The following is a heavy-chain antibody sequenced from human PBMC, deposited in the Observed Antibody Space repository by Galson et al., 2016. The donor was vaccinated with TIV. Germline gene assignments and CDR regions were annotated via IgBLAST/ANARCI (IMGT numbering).Heavy chain of an antibody. J-gene: IGHJ4*01. CDR1: GYTFENYA. V-gene: IGHV1-3*01. CDR2: VNVGTGDT. Sequence: SVKVACKASGYTFENYAIQWVRQAPGQRLEWMAWVNVGTGDTRYSQKFQGAVTVTRDTSARTAYMELSSLTSEDTAVYYCARSDAISGYYYHFDYWGHGTLVTVSS. D-gene: IGHD3-22*01. CDR3: ARSDAISGYYYHFDY.